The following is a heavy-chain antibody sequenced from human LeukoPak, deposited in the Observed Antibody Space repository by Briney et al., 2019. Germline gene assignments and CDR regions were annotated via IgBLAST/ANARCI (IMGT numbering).Heavy chain of an antibody. CDR1: GYPFTSYW. CDR3: AREFWHSGYDRGVDVDP. Sequence: GESLKISWKGSGYPFTSYWIGWVPQLPGKGLEWMGIIYPGDSDTRYSPSFQGQVTISADKSISTAYLQWSSLKASDTAMYYCAREFWHSGYDRGVDVDPWGQGTLVTVS. J-gene: IGHJ5*02. CDR2: IYPGDSDT. V-gene: IGHV5-51*01. D-gene: IGHD5-12*01.